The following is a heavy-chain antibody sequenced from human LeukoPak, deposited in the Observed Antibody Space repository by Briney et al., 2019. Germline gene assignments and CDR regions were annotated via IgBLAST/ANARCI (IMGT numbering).Heavy chain of an antibody. Sequence: PGGSLRLSCGASGFTFSSYVMSWVRQAPGKGLEWVSAISNSGGRTYYEDSVKGRFTISRDNSDNTLYLQMNSLRAEDTAVYYCAKTDVGIGWHHFDYWGQGTLVTVSS. CDR3: AKTDVGIGWHHFDY. D-gene: IGHD6-19*01. V-gene: IGHV3-23*01. CDR2: ISNSGGRT. CDR1: GFTFSSYV. J-gene: IGHJ4*02.